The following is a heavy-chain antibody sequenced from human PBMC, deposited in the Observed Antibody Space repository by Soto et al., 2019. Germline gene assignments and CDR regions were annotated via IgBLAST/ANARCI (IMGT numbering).Heavy chain of an antibody. CDR3: AKEAGYCSGGSCSHYYYYMDA. V-gene: IGHV3-23*01. Sequence: GGSLRLSCAASGFTFSDYYMSWVRQAPGKGLEWVSAISGSGGSTYYADSVKGRFTISRDNSKNTLYLQMNSLRAEDTAVYYCAKEAGYCSGGSCSHYYYYMDAWGKGTTVTVSS. CDR1: GFTFSDYY. CDR2: ISGSGGST. J-gene: IGHJ6*03. D-gene: IGHD2-15*01.